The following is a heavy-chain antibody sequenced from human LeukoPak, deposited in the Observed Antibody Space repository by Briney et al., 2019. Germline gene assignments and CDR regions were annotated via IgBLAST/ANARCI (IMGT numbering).Heavy chain of an antibody. CDR3: AKDRARWGATIDY. Sequence: GGSLRLSCAASGFTFSSYSMNWVRQAPGKGLEWVSSISSSSSYIYYADSVKGRFTISRDNAKNSLYLQMNSLRAEDTAVYYCAKDRARWGATIDYWGQGTLVTVSS. CDR2: ISSSSSYI. D-gene: IGHD5-24*01. J-gene: IGHJ4*02. CDR1: GFTFSSYS. V-gene: IGHV3-21*01.